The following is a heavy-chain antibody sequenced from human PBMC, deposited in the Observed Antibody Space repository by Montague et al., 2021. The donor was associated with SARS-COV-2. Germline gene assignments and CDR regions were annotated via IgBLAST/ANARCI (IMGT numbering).Heavy chain of an antibody. D-gene: IGHD1-7*01. Sequence: SETLSLTCTVSGASISGYFWSWIRQPAGKGLEWIWRIYTSGTTNSNPSLRSRVTMSVDTFKNQFSLKVNSVTAADTAVYYCARGYYLGNGNLFDYWGQGTLVTVSS. V-gene: IGHV4-4*07. CDR3: ARGYYLGNGNLFDY. J-gene: IGHJ4*02. CDR1: GASISGYF. CDR2: IYTSGTT.